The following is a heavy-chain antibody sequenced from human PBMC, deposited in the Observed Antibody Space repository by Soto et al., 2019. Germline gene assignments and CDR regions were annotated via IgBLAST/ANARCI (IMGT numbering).Heavy chain of an antibody. D-gene: IGHD6-13*01. CDR1: GFSLSTSGVG. J-gene: IGHJ6*02. V-gene: IGHV2-5*01. Sequence: SGPTLVNPTQPLTLTCTFSGFSLSTSGVGVGWIRQPPGKALEWLALIYWNDDKRYSPSLKSRLTITKDTSKNQVVLTMTNMDPVDTATYYCAHTGPSYSSRYPPHYYYGMDVWGQGTTVTVSS. CDR3: AHTGPSYSSRYPPHYYYGMDV. CDR2: IYWNDDK.